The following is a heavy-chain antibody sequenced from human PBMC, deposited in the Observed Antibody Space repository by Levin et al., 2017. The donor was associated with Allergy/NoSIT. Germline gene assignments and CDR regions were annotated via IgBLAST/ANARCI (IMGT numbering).Heavy chain of an antibody. CDR1: GGSISSYY. J-gene: IGHJ1*01. CDR3: ARVEAGEYFQH. Sequence: PSETLSLTCTVSGGSISSYYWSWIRQPPGKGLEWIGYIYYSGSTNYNPSLKSRVTISVDTSKNQFSLKLSSVTAADTAVYYCARVEAGEYFQHWGQGTLVTVSS. V-gene: IGHV4-59*01. CDR2: IYYSGST.